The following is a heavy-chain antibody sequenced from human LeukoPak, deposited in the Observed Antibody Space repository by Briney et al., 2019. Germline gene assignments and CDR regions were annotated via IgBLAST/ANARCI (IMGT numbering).Heavy chain of an antibody. J-gene: IGHJ4*02. CDR1: GFHLRSYA. Sequence: GGSLRLSRAASGFHLRSYAMQWVRPAPGKGPEWVPFLRYDGCNKYYADSVTGRFTISRDNSKNTLYLQMNSLRPEDTAVYYCAKDSKRWKTYYYEAGSYYFDYWGQGTRVTVSS. V-gene: IGHV3-30*02. CDR2: LRYDGCNK. CDR3: AKDSKRWKTYYYEAGSYYFDY. D-gene: IGHD3-10*01.